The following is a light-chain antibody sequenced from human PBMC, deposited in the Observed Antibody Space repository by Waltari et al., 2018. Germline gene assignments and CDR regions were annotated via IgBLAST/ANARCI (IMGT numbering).Light chain of an antibody. CDR1: SSDVGGYNY. J-gene: IGLJ3*02. CDR3: GSYTSISTWV. CDR2: DVS. Sequence: QSALTQPASVSESPGQSITISCTGTSSDVGGYNYVSWYQHHPGKAPKLMIYDVSHRPSGVSDRFSGSKSGNTASLTISGLQAEDEADYFCGSYTSISTWVFGGGTKLTVL. V-gene: IGLV2-14*03.